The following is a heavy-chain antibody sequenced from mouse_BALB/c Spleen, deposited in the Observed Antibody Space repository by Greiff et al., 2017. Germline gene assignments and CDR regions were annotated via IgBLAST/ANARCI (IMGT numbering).Heavy chain of an antibody. J-gene: IGHJ3*01. D-gene: IGHD2-1*01. CDR1: GYSFTSYW. CDR2: IDPSDSET. CDR3: AREGDYGNYGAY. V-gene: IGHV1S127*01. Sequence: VQLQQSGPQLVRPGASVKISCKASGYSFTSYWMHWVKQRPGQGLEWIGMIDPSDSETRLNQKFKDKATLTVDKSSSTAYMQLSSPTSEDSAVYYCAREGDYGNYGAYWGQGTLVTVSA.